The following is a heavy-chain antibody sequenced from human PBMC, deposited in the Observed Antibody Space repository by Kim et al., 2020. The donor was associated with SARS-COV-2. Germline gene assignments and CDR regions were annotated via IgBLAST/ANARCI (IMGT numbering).Heavy chain of an antibody. V-gene: IGHV3-74*01. J-gene: IGHJ4*02. CDR2: INGDGSST. CDR1: GFTFSSYW. Sequence: GGSLRLSCAASGFTFSSYWMHWVRQAPGEGLVWVSRINGDGSSTSYADSVKGRFTISRDNAKNTLYLQMNSLRAEDTDVYYCASLSTGYVWGKFDYWGQGTLVPGS. CDR3: ASLSTGYVWGKFDY. D-gene: IGHD3-16*01.